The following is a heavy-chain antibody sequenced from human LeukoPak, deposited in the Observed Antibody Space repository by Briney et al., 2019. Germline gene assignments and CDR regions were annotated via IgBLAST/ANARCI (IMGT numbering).Heavy chain of an antibody. D-gene: IGHD6-6*01. CDR2: ISGSGGST. CDR1: GFTFSSYA. CDR3: AKGQYSSSFNYYYYYMDV. J-gene: IGHJ6*03. Sequence: PGGSLRLSCAASGFTFSSYAMSWVRQAPGKGLEWVSAISGSGGSTYYADSVKGRFIISRDNSKNTLYLQMSSLRAEDTAVYYCAKGQYSSSFNYYYYYMDVWGKGTTVTVS. V-gene: IGHV3-23*01.